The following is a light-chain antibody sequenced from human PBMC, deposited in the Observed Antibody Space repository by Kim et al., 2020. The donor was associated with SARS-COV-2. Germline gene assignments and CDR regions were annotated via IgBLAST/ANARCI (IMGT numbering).Light chain of an antibody. V-gene: IGLV1-47*01. CDR2: RNN. J-gene: IGLJ3*02. CDR1: TSNIGTNY. Sequence: ELTQPPSASGAPGQGVSVSCSGSTSNIGTNYVYWYQHLPGTAPKLLIYRNNQRPSGVSERFSGSKSCTSASLAIGGLRSEDEADYYCAAWDNSLSGWMFGGGTQLTVL. CDR3: AAWDNSLSGWM.